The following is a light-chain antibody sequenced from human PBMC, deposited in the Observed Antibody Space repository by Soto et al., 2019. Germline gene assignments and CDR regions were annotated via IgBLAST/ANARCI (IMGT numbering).Light chain of an antibody. CDR3: QEYNKWPSWT. Sequence: IVMTQSPATLSLSPGERATLSCRASQNIDNHLAWYQQIPGQAPRLLMYAASTWATGIPARFSGSGSGTEFTLTISSLQSEDFAVYYCQEYNKWPSWTFGRGTKVDIK. CDR2: AAS. CDR1: QNIDNH. V-gene: IGKV3-15*01. J-gene: IGKJ1*01.